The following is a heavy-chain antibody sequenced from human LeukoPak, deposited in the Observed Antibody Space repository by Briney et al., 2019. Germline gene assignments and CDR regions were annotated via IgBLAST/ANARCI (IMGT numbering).Heavy chain of an antibody. J-gene: IGHJ4*02. Sequence: GGSLRLSCAASGFTFSSCSMNWVRQAPGKSLEWLSYISSSGDAMYYADAVKGRFTISRDTAKSSLYLQMHSLRDEDTAMYYCARDKRGPGYYFDYWGQGTLVTVSS. D-gene: IGHD3-9*01. CDR1: GFTFSSCS. V-gene: IGHV3-48*02. CDR3: ARDKRGPGYYFDY. CDR2: ISSSGDAM.